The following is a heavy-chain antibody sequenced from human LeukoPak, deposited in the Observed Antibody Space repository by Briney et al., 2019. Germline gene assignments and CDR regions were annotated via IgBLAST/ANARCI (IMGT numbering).Heavy chain of an antibody. Sequence: GGSLRLSCAASGFTFRNYGMSWVRQAPGKGLEWVSVISGRGTTTDYADSVKGRFTISRDNSKSTLYLQMNSLRAEDTAVYYCAKTPGRYCGGDCYSAVDYWGQGTLVTVSS. D-gene: IGHD2-21*02. CDR2: ISGRGTTT. V-gene: IGHV3-23*01. J-gene: IGHJ4*02. CDR3: AKTPGRYCGGDCYSAVDY. CDR1: GFTFRNYG.